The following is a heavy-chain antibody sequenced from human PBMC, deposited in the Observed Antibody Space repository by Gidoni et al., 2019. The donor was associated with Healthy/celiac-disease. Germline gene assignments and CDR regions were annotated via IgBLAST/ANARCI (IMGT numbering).Heavy chain of an antibody. J-gene: IGHJ6*02. Sequence: EVQLVESGGGLVQPGGSLRLSCAASGFTVSSNYMSWVRQAPGKGLEWVSVIYSGVSTYYADSVKGRFTISRHNSKNTLYLQMNSLRAEDTAVYYCARASTRTTAKSYYYYYGMDVWGQGTTVTVSS. CDR3: ARASTRTTAKSYYYYYGMDV. CDR1: GFTVSSNY. CDR2: IYSGVST. D-gene: IGHD1-7*01. V-gene: IGHV3-53*04.